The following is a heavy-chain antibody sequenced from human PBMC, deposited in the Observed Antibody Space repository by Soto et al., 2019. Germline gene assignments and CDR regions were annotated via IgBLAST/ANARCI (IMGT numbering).Heavy chain of an antibody. CDR2: IYAGGNT. CDR1: GFSVTSNY. J-gene: IGHJ4*02. V-gene: IGHV3-53*01. Sequence: PGGSLRLSCSASGFSVTSNYMTWVRQAPGKGLECVSVIYAGGNTYYADSVKGRFTISSDNSRSTLYLQMNGLRAEDTAVYYCARVTTFYDILTSSYALNYFDYWGQGTRVTVSS. CDR3: ARVTTFYDILTSSYALNYFDY. D-gene: IGHD3-9*01.